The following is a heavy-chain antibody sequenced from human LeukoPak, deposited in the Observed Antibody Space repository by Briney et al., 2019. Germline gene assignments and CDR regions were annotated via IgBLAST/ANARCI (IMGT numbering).Heavy chain of an antibody. CDR3: ARVARWVDPFDY. CDR1: GNSISNYY. V-gene: IGHV4-59*01. CDR2: IHYSGGT. Sequence: KASETLSLTCTVSGNSISNYYWNWIRQPPGKALEWIGYIHYSGGTNYNPSLKSRVTISVDTSKNQVSLKLNSVTAADTAVYYCARVARWVDPFDYWGLGTLVTVSS. J-gene: IGHJ4*02. D-gene: IGHD6-13*01.